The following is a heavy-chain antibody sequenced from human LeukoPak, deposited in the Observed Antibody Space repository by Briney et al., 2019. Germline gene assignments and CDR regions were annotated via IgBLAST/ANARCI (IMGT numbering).Heavy chain of an antibody. D-gene: IGHD2-2*01. CDR1: GYTFTGYY. CDR3: ARVVEHCSSTSCYRGDDAFDI. Sequence: GASVKVSCKASGYTFTGYYMHWVRQAPGQGLEWMGWINPNSGGTNYAQKFQGRVTMTRDTSISTAYMELSRLRSDDTAVYYCARVVEHCSSTSCYRGDDAFDIWGQGTMVTVSS. V-gene: IGHV1-2*02. CDR2: INPNSGGT. J-gene: IGHJ3*02.